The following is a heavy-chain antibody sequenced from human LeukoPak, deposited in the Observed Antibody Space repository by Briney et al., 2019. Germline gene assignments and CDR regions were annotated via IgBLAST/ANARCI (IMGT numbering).Heavy chain of an antibody. CDR2: INSDGSWT. CDR3: VTYSTGLYKGLEF. Sequence: GGSLRLSCAASGNYWMHWVRQAPGKGLVWVSHINSDGSWTSYADSVKGRFTISKDNAKNTVYLQMSSLRVEDTAVYYCVTYSTGLYKGLEFWGQGTQVTVSS. CDR1: GNYW. J-gene: IGHJ4*02. D-gene: IGHD2-8*02. V-gene: IGHV3-74*01.